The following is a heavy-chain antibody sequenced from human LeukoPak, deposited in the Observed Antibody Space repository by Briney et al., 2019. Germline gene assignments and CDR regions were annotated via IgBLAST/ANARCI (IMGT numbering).Heavy chain of an antibody. CDR3: AKDYEGHMDV. J-gene: IGHJ6*03. V-gene: IGHV3-30-3*01. CDR2: ISYDGSNK. Sequence: GGSLRLTCAASGFTFSSYAMHWVSQAPGKGLEWVAVISYDGSNKYYADSVKGRFTISRDNSKNTLYLQMNSLRAEDTAVYYCAKDYEGHMDVWGKGTTVTVSS. CDR1: GFTFSSYA. D-gene: IGHD3-3*01.